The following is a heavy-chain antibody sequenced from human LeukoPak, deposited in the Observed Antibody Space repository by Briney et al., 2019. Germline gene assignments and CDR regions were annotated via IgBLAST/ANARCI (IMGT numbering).Heavy chain of an antibody. CDR2: IYHGGST. D-gene: IGHD6-19*01. CDR1: GGSISSTDW. V-gene: IGHV4-4*02. CDR3: ARDGAATVSGYAFDI. J-gene: IGHJ3*02. Sequence: SSETLSLTCAVSGGSISSTDWWSWVRQPPGKGLEWIGQIYHGGSTNFNPSLKSRVTISVDKSKNQFSLKLNSVTAADTAVYYCARDGAATVSGYAFDIWGQGTMVTVSS.